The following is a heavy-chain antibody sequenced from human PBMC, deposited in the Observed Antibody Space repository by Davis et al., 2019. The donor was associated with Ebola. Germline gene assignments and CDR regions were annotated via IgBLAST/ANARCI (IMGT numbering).Heavy chain of an antibody. CDR2: INQDGRDQ. J-gene: IGHJ4*02. CDR1: GFIFRNYV. CDR3: SRLRRAEAENY. D-gene: IGHD1-14*01. Sequence: GESLKISCETSGFIFRNYVMSWVRQAPGKGLEWVANINQDGRDQQYVGSVKGRFTVSRDNAKNSLYLQLNSLRAEDTAMYYCSRLRRAEAENYWGQGTLVTVSS. V-gene: IGHV3-7*03.